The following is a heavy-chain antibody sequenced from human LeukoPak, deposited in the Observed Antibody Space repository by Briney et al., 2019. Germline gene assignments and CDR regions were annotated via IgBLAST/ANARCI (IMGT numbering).Heavy chain of an antibody. D-gene: IGHD3-10*01. CDR2: LYHSGST. V-gene: IGHV4-38-2*02. J-gene: IGHJ3*02. CDR1: GYSISNAYY. CDR3: ARSDGYGLVGI. Sequence: SETLSLTCTVSGYSISNAYYWGWIRQPPGKGLEWIGSLYHSGSTYYNPSLKSRVTTSVDTSKNRFSLKLTSVTAADTAVYYCARSDGYGLVGIWGQGTMVTVSS.